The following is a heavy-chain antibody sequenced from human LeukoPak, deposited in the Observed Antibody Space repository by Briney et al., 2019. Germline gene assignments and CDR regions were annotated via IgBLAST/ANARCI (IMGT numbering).Heavy chain of an antibody. D-gene: IGHD5-18*01. Sequence: SQTLSLTCTVSGGSISSGGYYWSWIRQPPGKGLEWIGYIYHSGSTYYNPSLKSRVTISVDRSKNQFSLKLSSVTAADTAVYYCARDGYSYGRYFDVWGRGTLVTVSS. CDR3: ARDGYSYGRYFDV. J-gene: IGHJ2*01. V-gene: IGHV4-30-2*01. CDR1: GGSISSGGYY. CDR2: IYHSGST.